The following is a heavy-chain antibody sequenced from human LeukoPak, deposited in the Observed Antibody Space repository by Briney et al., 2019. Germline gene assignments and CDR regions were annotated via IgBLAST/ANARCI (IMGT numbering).Heavy chain of an antibody. CDR1: GGSISSYY. CDR2: IYTSGST. D-gene: IGHD6-13*01. V-gene: IGHV4-4*07. J-gene: IGHJ6*03. Sequence: PSETLSPTCTVSGGSISSYYWNWIRQPAGKGLEWIGRIYTSGSTNYNPSLKSRVTMSVDTSKNQFSLKLSSVTAADTAVYYCARDLSSWPLFSQYYYYYMDVWGKGTTVTVSS. CDR3: ARDLSSWPLFSQYYYYYMDV.